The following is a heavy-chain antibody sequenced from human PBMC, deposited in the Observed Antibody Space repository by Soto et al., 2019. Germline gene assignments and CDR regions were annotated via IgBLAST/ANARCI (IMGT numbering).Heavy chain of an antibody. J-gene: IGHJ4*02. CDR3: AKVKGAEYYDILTGYFADY. D-gene: IGHD3-9*01. CDR1: GFTFSSYA. V-gene: IGHV3-23*01. CDR2: ISGSGGST. Sequence: LRLSCAASGFTFSSYAMSWVRQAPGKGLEWVSAISGSGGSTYYADSVKGRFTISRDNSKNTLYLQMNSLRAEDTAVYYCAKVKGAEYYDILTGYFADYWGQGILVTVSS.